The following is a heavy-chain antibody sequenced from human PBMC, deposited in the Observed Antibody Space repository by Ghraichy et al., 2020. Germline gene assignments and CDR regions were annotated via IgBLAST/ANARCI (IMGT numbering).Heavy chain of an antibody. CDR1: GRSFSSFY. CDR2: VFANGSV. V-gene: IGHV4-4*08. CDR3: VSINFVLDYGEFDP. J-gene: IGHJ5*02. D-gene: IGHD3/OR15-3a*01. Sequence: SETLSLTCTVSGRSFSSFYWTWIRQPPGKGLQYIGHVFANGSVYYNPFFENRVTISIDTSRNKFSLKLTSATAADTALYYCVSINFVLDYGEFDPWGQGALVTVTS.